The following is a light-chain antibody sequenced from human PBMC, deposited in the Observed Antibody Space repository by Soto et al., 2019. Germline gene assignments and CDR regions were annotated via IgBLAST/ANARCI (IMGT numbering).Light chain of an antibody. CDR1: QSVSSH. V-gene: IGKV3-15*01. Sequence: EIVLTQSPDTLSVSPGESATLSCRATQSVSSHLAWYQQKPGQTPRIVIYGATTRATGIPARFSGSGSGTEFTLTISSLQSEDFAVYYCHQYNDWPRTFGQGTKVEIK. CDR2: GAT. CDR3: HQYNDWPRT. J-gene: IGKJ1*01.